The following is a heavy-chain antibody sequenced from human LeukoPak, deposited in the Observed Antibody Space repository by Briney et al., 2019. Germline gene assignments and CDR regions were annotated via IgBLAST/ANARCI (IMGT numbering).Heavy chain of an antibody. CDR1: GFTFSSYA. D-gene: IGHD6-25*01. V-gene: IGHV3-23*01. CDR2: ISGSGGST. Sequence: ARSLRLSCAASGFTFSSYAMSWVRQAPGEWLEWVSAISGSGGSTYYADSVKGRFTISRDNSKNTLYLQMNSLRAEDAAVYYCAKAYHPSGLYYFDYWGQGTLVTVSS. J-gene: IGHJ4*02. CDR3: AKAYHPSGLYYFDY.